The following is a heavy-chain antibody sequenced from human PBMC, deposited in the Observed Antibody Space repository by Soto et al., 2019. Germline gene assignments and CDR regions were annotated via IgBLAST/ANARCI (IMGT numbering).Heavy chain of an antibody. CDR1: GYTFTNYG. CDR3: AREGQAPYYYYGMDV. CDR2: ISGYNGNT. V-gene: IGHV1-18*01. J-gene: IGHJ6*02. Sequence: QVQGVQSGDEVKKPGASVKVSCKASGYTFTNYGFSWVRQAPGQGLEWMGWISGYNGNTKYAEKFQGRVTMTTDTSTSTAHMELRSLRSDGTAVYYCAREGQAPYYYYGMDVWGQGTAVTVSS.